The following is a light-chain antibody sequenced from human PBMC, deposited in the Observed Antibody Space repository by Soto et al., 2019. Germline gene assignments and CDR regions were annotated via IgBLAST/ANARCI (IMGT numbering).Light chain of an antibody. J-gene: IGKJ1*01. CDR2: DAS. Sequence: DIQLTQSPSSVSASVGDRVTITCRASQGISSWLAWYQQKLGKAPNLLIYDASTLQSGVPSRFSGSGSGTDFTLTISSLQSEDFAVYYCQQYYNWPRTLGQGTKVDIK. CDR3: QQYYNWPRT. V-gene: IGKV1-12*01. CDR1: QGISSW.